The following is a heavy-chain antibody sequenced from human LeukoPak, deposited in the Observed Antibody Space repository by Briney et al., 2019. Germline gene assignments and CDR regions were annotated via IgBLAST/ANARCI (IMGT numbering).Heavy chain of an antibody. CDR1: GGSMSSSSYY. D-gene: IGHD3-22*01. Sequence: SETLSLTCTVSGGSMSSSSYYWGWIRQPPGKGLEWIGSIYYSGSTYYNPSLKSRVTISVDTSKNQFSLKLSSVTAADTAVYYCARRPRWGGITMIVVDSDWYFDLWGRGTLVTVSS. CDR2: IYYSGST. CDR3: ARRPRWGGITMIVVDSDWYFDL. V-gene: IGHV4-39*07. J-gene: IGHJ2*01.